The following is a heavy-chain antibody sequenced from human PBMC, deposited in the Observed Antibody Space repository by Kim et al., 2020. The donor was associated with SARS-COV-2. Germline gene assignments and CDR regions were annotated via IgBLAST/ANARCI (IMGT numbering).Heavy chain of an antibody. Sequence: GGSLRLSCAASGFTFSSYGMHWVRQAPGKGLEWVAVISYDGSNKYYADSVKGRFTISRDNSKNTLYLQMNSLRAEDTAVYYCAKDPRDVWGQGTTVTVSS. CDR1: GFTFSSYG. J-gene: IGHJ6*02. CDR3: AKDPRDV. CDR2: ISYDGSNK. V-gene: IGHV3-30*18.